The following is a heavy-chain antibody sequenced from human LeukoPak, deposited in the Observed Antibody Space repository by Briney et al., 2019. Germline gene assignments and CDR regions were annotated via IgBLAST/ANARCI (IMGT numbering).Heavy chain of an antibody. J-gene: IGHJ4*02. Sequence: PSETLSLTCTVSGGSISSSSFYWGWIRQPPGKGLEWLGSFYYSGSTYSNPSLKSRVTISVDTSKNQFSLKLSSVTAADTAVYYCAGHLYSSSRNPTFDYWGQGTLVTVSS. V-gene: IGHV4-39*01. CDR2: FYYSGST. CDR3: AGHLYSSSRNPTFDY. D-gene: IGHD6-13*01. CDR1: GGSISSSSFY.